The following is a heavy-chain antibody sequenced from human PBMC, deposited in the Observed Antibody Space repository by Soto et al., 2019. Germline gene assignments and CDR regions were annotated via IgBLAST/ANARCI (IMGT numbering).Heavy chain of an antibody. D-gene: IGHD3-10*01. V-gene: IGHV5-10-1*01. CDR3: ARHGYYYGSGSYYLSSPYYYYGMDV. CDR1: GYSFTSYG. Sequence: GEPLRISCKGAGYSFTSYGISRVRQMPGKGLEWMGRIDPSNSYTNYSPSFQGHVTISADKSISTAYLQWSSLKASDTAMYYCARHGYYYGSGSYYLSSPYYYYGMDVWGQGTTVTVSS. J-gene: IGHJ6*02. CDR2: IDPSNSYT.